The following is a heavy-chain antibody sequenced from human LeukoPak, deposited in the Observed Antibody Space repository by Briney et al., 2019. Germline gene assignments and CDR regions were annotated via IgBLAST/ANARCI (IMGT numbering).Heavy chain of an antibody. CDR3: ARSRYNWNPRPDQAFDI. J-gene: IGHJ3*02. V-gene: IGHV1-18*01. Sequence: GAAVKVSCKASGYTFINYGISWVRQAPGQGLEWMGWISAYNGNTNYGQKLQGRVTLTTDTSTTTAYMEVRSLTSDDTAVYYCARSRYNWNPRPDQAFDIWGQGTMVTVSS. CDR1: GYTFINYG. CDR2: ISAYNGNT. D-gene: IGHD1-1*01.